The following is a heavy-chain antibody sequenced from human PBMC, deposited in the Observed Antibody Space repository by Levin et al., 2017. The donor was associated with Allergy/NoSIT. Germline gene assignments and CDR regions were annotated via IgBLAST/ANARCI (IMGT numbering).Heavy chain of an antibody. CDR1: GGSFSGYY. J-gene: IGHJ5*02. Sequence: SQTLSLPCAVYGGSFSGYYWSWIRQPPGKGLEWIGEINHSGSTNYNPSLKSRVTISVDTSKNQFSLKLSSVTAADTAVYYCARGGIVVVPASTRGGTCFDPWGQGPLFTVSS. D-gene: IGHD2-2*01. V-gene: IGHV4-34*01. CDR3: ARGGIVVVPASTRGGTCFDP. CDR2: INHSGST.